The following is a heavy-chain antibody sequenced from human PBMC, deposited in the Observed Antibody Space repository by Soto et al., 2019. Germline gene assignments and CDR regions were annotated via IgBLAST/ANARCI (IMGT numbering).Heavy chain of an antibody. CDR3: ARDQGRGRYSYGYSQY. CDR2: IRACNGKT. CDR1: GYTFIRYG. J-gene: IGHJ4*02. D-gene: IGHD5-18*01. V-gene: IGHV1-18*01. Sequence: APMKVSCKASGYTFIRYGISWVRHAPGHVLEWMGWIRACNGKTIYAQKLQGRVTMSTDTSTSTAYMELRSLSSDDTAVYYCARDQGRGRYSYGYSQYWGQGTLVTVSS.